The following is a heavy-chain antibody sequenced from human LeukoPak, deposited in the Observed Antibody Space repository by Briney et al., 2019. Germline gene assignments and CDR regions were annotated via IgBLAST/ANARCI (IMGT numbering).Heavy chain of an antibody. V-gene: IGHV3-9*01. CDR3: AKAPPYFWRGFDP. CDR1: GFTFDDYA. D-gene: IGHD3-3*01. J-gene: IGHJ5*02. Sequence: GRSLRLSGAASGFTFDDYAMHWVRQAPGKGLEWVSGLSWNSGSIVYADSVKGRFTISRDNAKNSLYLQMNSLRAEDTALYYCAKAPPYFWRGFDPWGQGTLVTVSS. CDR2: LSWNSGSI.